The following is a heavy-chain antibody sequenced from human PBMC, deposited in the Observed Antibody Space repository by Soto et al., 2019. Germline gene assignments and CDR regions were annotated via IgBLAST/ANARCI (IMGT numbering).Heavy chain of an antibody. CDR1: GFTFSSYS. D-gene: IGHD6-19*01. Sequence: GGYLRLSCAASGFTFSSYSMNWVRQAPGKGLEWVSSISSSSSYIYYADSVKGRFTISRDNAKNSLYLQMNSLRAEDTAVYYCARDEGSGWYYFDYWGQGTLVTVSS. V-gene: IGHV3-21*01. J-gene: IGHJ4*02. CDR3: ARDEGSGWYYFDY. CDR2: ISSSSSYI.